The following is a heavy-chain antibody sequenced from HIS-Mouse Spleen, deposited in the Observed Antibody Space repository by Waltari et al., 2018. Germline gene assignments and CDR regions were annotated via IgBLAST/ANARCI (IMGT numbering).Heavy chain of an antibody. Sequence: QVQLVQSGAEVKKPGASVKVSCKASGYTFTSYDINWVRQATGPGLEWMGWMNPNSGNTGYAQKFQGRVTMTRNTSISTAYMELSSLRSEDTAVYYCARGGSVSIAAPRLNWFDPWGQGTLVTVSS. CDR1: GYTFTSYD. D-gene: IGHD6-6*01. CDR3: ARGGSVSIAAPRLNWFDP. V-gene: IGHV1-8*01. J-gene: IGHJ5*02. CDR2: MNPNSGNT.